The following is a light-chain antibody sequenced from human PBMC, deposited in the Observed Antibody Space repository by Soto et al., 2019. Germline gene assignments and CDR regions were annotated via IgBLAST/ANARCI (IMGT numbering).Light chain of an antibody. Sequence: DIQMTQSPSTLSASVGDRVTITCRASQSIRSWLAWFQQKPGKAPKLLIFDASTVESGVPSRFSGSGSGTEFTLTISTLQPDDSATYYCQQYYTSPVTFGQGIRLEIK. CDR1: QSIRSW. CDR2: DAS. J-gene: IGKJ5*01. V-gene: IGKV1-5*01. CDR3: QQYYTSPVT.